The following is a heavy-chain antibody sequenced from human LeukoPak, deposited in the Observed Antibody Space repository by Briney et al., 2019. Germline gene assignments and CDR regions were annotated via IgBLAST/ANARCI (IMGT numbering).Heavy chain of an antibody. J-gene: IGHJ4*02. CDR2: ISGSGGGGT. CDR1: GFTFSSYA. CDR3: AKRGIDSSGYFDY. Sequence: PGGSLRLSCAASGFTFSSYAMSWVRQAPGKGLEWVSAISGSGGGGTYYAHSVKGRFTISRVNFKNALYLQMDSLRAEDTAVYYCAKRGIDSSGYFDYWGQGTLVTVSS. D-gene: IGHD3-22*01. V-gene: IGHV3-23*01.